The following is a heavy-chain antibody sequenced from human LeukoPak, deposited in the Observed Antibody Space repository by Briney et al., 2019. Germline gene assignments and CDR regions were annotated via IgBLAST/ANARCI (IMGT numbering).Heavy chain of an antibody. CDR2: INHSGST. V-gene: IGHV4-34*01. J-gene: IGHJ3*01. D-gene: IGHD3-22*01. CDR1: GGSFSGYY. CDR3: AKSTYYYDTFVNAFDF. Sequence: SETLSLTCAVYGGSFSGYYWSWIRQPPGKGLEWIGEINHSGSTNYNPSLKSRVTISVDTSKNQFSLKLSSVTAADTAVYYCAKSTYYYDTFVNAFDFWGQGTVVTVSS.